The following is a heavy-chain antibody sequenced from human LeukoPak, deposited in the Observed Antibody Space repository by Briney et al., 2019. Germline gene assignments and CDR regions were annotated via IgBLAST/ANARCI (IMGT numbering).Heavy chain of an antibody. CDR3: ARDVRLDS. Sequence: GGSLILSCAVSGITFSSYAMSWVRQAPGKGLEWVSAISTTGADTHYADSVKGRFTISRDNSKNTLYLQMSSLRAEDTAVYYCARDVRLDSWGQGTLVTVSS. V-gene: IGHV3-23*01. D-gene: IGHD6-25*01. CDR2: ISTTGADT. J-gene: IGHJ4*02. CDR1: GITFSSYA.